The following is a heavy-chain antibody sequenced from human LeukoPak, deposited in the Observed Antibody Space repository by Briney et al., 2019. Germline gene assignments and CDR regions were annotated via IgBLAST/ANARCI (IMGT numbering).Heavy chain of an antibody. CDR3: ARDSERKRYYYDSSGYSRVIDY. V-gene: IGHV4-59*02. J-gene: IGHJ4*02. CDR1: GDSVSGVY. CDR2: VYYSGDT. D-gene: IGHD3-22*01. Sequence: KPSETLSLTCTVSGDSVSGVYWSWIRQPPGKGLGWIGYVYYSGDTNYNPSLKSRVTMSLDTSKNQFSLKLSSVTATDTAVYYCARDSERKRYYYDSSGYSRVIDYWGQGTLVTVSS.